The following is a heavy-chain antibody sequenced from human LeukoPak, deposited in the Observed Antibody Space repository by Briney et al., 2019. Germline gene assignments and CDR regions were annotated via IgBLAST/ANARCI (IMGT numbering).Heavy chain of an antibody. Sequence: GRSLRLSCAASGFTFSTYAMHWVRQAPGKGLEWVAVTSSDGTVKYYPDSVKGRFTISRDNSKNTLYLQVNSLRPEDTGVHYCARDPVPAAARHFDYWGQGTLVTVSS. CDR1: GFTFSTYA. V-gene: IGHV3-30-3*01. D-gene: IGHD2-2*01. J-gene: IGHJ4*01. CDR3: ARDPVPAAARHFDY. CDR2: TSSDGTVK.